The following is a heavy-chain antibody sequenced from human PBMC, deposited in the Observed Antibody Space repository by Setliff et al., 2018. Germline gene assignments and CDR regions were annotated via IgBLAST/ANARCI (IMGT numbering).Heavy chain of an antibody. Sequence: PGGSLRLSCAASGFTFNTYLMNWVRQAPGKGLEWVSHIRDTGTTVHYADAVKGRFTISRDNAKTSLYLQMNSLRVEDTAVYYCARVPTSDTYWGFSDYYHMDVWGKGTSVTVSS. CDR3: ARVPTSDTYWGFSDYYHMDV. D-gene: IGHD7-27*01. V-gene: IGHV3-48*01. CDR1: GFTFNTYL. J-gene: IGHJ6*03. CDR2: IRDTGTTV.